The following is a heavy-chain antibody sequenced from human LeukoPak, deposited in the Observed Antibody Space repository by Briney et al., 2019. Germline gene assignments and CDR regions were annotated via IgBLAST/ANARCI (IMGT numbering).Heavy chain of an antibody. J-gene: IGHJ4*02. D-gene: IGHD3-22*01. CDR2: INPNSGGT. CDR3: ARDYYYYDTSGYSEASFDY. CDR1: GYTFTGYY. Sequence: ASVKVSCKASGYTFTGYYMHWVRQAPGQGLEWMGWINPNSGGTNYAQKFQGRVTMTRDTSISTAYMELSRLRSDDTAIYYCARDYYYYDTSGYSEASFDYWGQGTLVTVSS. V-gene: IGHV1-2*02.